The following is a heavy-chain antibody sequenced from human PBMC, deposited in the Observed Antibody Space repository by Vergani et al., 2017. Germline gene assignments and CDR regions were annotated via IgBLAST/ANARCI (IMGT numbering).Heavy chain of an antibody. Sequence: EVHLVESGGGLVQPGGSLRLSCAASGFTFSSYSMNWVRQAPGKGLEWVSYISSSSSTIYYADSVKGRFTISRDNAKNSLYLQMNSLRAEDTAVYYCARFPLTTVATGHTDDYYGMDVWGQGTTVTVSS. CDR3: ARFPLTTVATGHTDDYYGMDV. CDR1: GFTFSSYS. D-gene: IGHD4-17*01. V-gene: IGHV3-48*01. J-gene: IGHJ6*02. CDR2: ISSSSSTI.